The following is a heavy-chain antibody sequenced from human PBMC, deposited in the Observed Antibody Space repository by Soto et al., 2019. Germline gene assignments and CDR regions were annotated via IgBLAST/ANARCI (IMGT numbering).Heavy chain of an antibody. D-gene: IGHD6-19*01. Sequence: QVTLKESGPVLVKPTETLTLTCTVSGFSLSNARMGVSWIRQPPGKALEWLAHIFSNDEKSYSTSLKSRRSICKDTSKSQVVLTRTNMDPVDTAKYYCARIGYSSGWYQLWGQGTLVPVSS. CDR1: GFSLSNARMG. CDR3: ARIGYSSGWYQL. CDR2: IFSNDEK. J-gene: IGHJ4*02. V-gene: IGHV2-26*01.